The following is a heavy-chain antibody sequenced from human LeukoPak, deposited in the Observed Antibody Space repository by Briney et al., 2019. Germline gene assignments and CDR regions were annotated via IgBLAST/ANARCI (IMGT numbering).Heavy chain of an antibody. V-gene: IGHV3-30*02. D-gene: IGHD3-22*01. CDR3: AKDYYDSSGVDY. Sequence: GGSLRLSCAASGFTFSSYGMHWVRQAPGKGLEWVAFIRYGGSNKYYADSVKGRFTISRDDSKNTLYLQMNSLRAEDTAVYYCAKDYYDSSGVDYWGQGTLVTVSS. CDR1: GFTFSSYG. J-gene: IGHJ4*02. CDR2: IRYGGSNK.